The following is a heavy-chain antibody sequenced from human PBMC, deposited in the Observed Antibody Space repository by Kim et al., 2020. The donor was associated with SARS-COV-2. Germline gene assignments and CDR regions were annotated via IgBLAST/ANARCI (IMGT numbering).Heavy chain of an antibody. V-gene: IGHV4-39*07. D-gene: IGHD6-13*01. J-gene: IGHJ5*02. Sequence: NPSLKRRVTISVDTAKNQFSLRLSSVTVADTAVYYCAREGTFTSSWYPDPWGQGTLVTVSS. CDR3: AREGTFTSSWYPDP.